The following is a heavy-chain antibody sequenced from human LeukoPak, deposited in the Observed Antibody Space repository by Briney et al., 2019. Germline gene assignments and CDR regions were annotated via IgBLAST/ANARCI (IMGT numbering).Heavy chain of an antibody. CDR3: ARDPSSPYYYDSAGSDYYYYYYMDV. CDR2: INHTGTT. CDR1: GGSFNTYY. Sequence: SETLSLTCAVYGGSFNTYYWNWIRQSPGKGLEWIGEINHTGTTNYNPSLKSRFTISVDTSKNQFSLKLTSVTAADTAVCYCARDPSSPYYYDSAGSDYYYYYYMDVWGKGTTVTVSS. V-gene: IGHV4-34*01. J-gene: IGHJ6*03. D-gene: IGHD3-22*01.